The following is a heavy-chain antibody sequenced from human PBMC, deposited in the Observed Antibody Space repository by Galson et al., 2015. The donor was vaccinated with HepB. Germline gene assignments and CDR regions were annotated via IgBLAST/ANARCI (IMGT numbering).Heavy chain of an antibody. V-gene: IGHV1-69*13. J-gene: IGHJ5*02. Sequence: SVKVSCKASGGTFSSYAISWVRQAPGQGLEWTGGIIPIFGTANYAQKFQGRVTITADESTSTAYMELSSLRSEDTAVYYCARDSPRDGNWFDPWGQGTLVTVSS. CDR1: GGTFSSYA. CDR3: ARDSPRDGNWFDP. CDR2: IIPIFGTA.